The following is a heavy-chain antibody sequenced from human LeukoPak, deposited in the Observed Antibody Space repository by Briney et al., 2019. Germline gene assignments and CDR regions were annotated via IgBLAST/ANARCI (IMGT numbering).Heavy chain of an antibody. D-gene: IGHD6-13*01. CDR3: ARTGYSSSWYWFDP. CDR2: IYYSGST. Sequence: PSETLSLTCTVSGGSISSYYWSWIRQPPGMGLEWIGYIYYSGSTNYNPSLKSRVTISVDTSKNQFSLKLSSVTAADTAVYYCARTGYSSSWYWFDPWGQGTLVTVSS. J-gene: IGHJ5*02. CDR1: GGSISSYY. V-gene: IGHV4-59*01.